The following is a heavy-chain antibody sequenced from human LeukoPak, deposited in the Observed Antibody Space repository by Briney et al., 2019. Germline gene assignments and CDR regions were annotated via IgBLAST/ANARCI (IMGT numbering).Heavy chain of an antibody. Sequence: GGSLRLSCAPSGFGFSNYWMSWVCQGPGKGLEWVAYIKVDGTDKYYLDSVEGRFTISRDNAKNSLYLQMNRLRDEDTAVYYCTTIGGLGTDDYWGQGTLVTVSS. J-gene: IGHJ4*02. D-gene: IGHD7-27*01. CDR3: TTIGGLGTDDY. V-gene: IGHV3-7*01. CDR1: GFGFSNYW. CDR2: IKVDGTDK.